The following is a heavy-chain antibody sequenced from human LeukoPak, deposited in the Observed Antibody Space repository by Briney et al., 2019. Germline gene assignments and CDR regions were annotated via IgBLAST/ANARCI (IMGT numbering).Heavy chain of an antibody. CDR1: GGTFSSYA. J-gene: IGHJ6*03. CDR2: ISAYNGNT. Sequence: GASVKVSCKASGGTFSSYAISWVRQAPGQGLEWMGWISAYNGNTNYAQKLQGRGTMTTDTSTSTAYMELRSLRSDDTAVYYCARDTPTVTTRYYYYYMDVWGKGTTVTVSS. CDR3: ARDTPTVTTRYYYYYMDV. D-gene: IGHD4-17*01. V-gene: IGHV1-18*01.